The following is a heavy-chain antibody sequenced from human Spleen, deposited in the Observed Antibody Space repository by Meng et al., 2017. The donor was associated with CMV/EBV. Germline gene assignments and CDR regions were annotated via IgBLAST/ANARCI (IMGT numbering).Heavy chain of an antibody. Sequence: GESLKISCVASGFRFDDNGMTWVRQTPGKGLEWVSGINWNGGSTGYADSVKGRFTISRDNAKNSLYLQMNSLRAEDTALYYCAALGDYGGNGYYYGMDVWGQGTTVTVSS. CDR3: AALGDYGGNGYYYGMDV. V-gene: IGHV3-20*04. D-gene: IGHD4-23*01. CDR2: INWNGGST. J-gene: IGHJ6*02. CDR1: GFRFDDNG.